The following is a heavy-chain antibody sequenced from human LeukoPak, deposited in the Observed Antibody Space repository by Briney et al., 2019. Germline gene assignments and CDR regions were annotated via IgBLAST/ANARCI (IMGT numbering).Heavy chain of an antibody. V-gene: IGHV3-74*01. Sequence: PGGSLRLSCAASGFTFTNYWMHWVRHVPGKGRVWVSRIDSDGSGTVYPASVQGRFTISRDNAKNMLYLQMNSLRAEDTAVYHCARGPVGLSALDSWGQGTLVTVSS. D-gene: IGHD2-15*01. CDR2: IDSDGSGT. CDR1: GFTFTNYW. J-gene: IGHJ4*02. CDR3: ARGPVGLSALDS.